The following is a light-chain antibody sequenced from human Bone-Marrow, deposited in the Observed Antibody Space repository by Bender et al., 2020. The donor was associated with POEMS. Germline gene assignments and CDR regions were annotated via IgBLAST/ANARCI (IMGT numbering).Light chain of an antibody. Sequence: SYVLTQPPSVSVAPGKTARLTCGGDDIGSKGVHWYQQKPGQAPVLVVYDDSDRASGIPDRISGSNSGNTATLTISGTQTMDEADYYCQAWDSGTAVFGGGTRVTVL. CDR3: QAWDSGTAV. V-gene: IGLV3-21*03. J-gene: IGLJ3*02. CDR1: DIGSKG. CDR2: DDS.